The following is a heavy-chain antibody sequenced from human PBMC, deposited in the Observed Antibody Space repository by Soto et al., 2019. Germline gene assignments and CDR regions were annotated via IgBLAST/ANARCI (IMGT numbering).Heavy chain of an antibody. CDR1: GYTFTSYD. V-gene: IGHV1-8*01. CDR2: MKPNSGNT. J-gene: IGHJ6*02. Sequence: ASVKVSCKASGYTFTSYDINWARQATGQGLEWMGWMKPNSGNTGYAQKLQGRVTMTRNTSISTAYMELSSLRSEDTAVYSCERDLGPRGSGWEYDYYYYGMDVWGQGTTVTVSS. D-gene: IGHD6-19*01. CDR3: ERDLGPRGSGWEYDYYYYGMDV.